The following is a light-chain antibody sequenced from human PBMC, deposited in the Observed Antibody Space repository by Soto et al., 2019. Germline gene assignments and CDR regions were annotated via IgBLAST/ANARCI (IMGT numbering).Light chain of an antibody. Sequence: QSVLTQPASVSGSPGQSIAISCTGTSSDVGSYNSVSWYQQYPGKAPKLMIHDANNRPSGISDRFSGSKSGNTASLTISGLQAEDEADYYCSSFTSSTSYVLGTGTKVTVL. CDR1: SSDVGSYNS. CDR2: DAN. J-gene: IGLJ1*01. V-gene: IGLV2-14*03. CDR3: SSFTSSTSYV.